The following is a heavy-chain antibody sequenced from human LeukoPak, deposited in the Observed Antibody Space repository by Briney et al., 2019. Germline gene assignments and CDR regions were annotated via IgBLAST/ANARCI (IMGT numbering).Heavy chain of an antibody. CDR2: ISYDGSNK. CDR1: GFTFSSYA. CDR3: AKSELLPIPHNFDY. D-gene: IGHD1-26*01. J-gene: IGHJ4*02. V-gene: IGHV3-30-3*02. Sequence: GGSLRLSCAASGFTFSSYAMHWVRQAPGKGLEWVAVISYDGSNKYYADSVKGRFTMSRDNSKNTLYLQMNSLRAEDTALYYCAKSELLPIPHNFDYWGQGTLVTVSS.